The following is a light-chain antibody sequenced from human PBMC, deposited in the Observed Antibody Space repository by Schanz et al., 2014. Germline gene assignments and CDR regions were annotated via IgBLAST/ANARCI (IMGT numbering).Light chain of an antibody. CDR1: QSVTNN. J-gene: IGKJ1*01. CDR3: QQYGSPWT. V-gene: IGKV3-20*01. Sequence: EIVMTQSPATLSVSPGERATLSCRASQSVTNNLAWYQQKPGQAPRLLIYDASNRATGIPDRFSGSGSGTDFTLTISRLEPEDFAVYYCQQYGSPWTFGQGTKVEIK. CDR2: DAS.